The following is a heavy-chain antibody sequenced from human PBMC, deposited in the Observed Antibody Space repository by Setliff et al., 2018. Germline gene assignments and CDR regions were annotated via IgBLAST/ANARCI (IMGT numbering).Heavy chain of an antibody. CDR3: ARMSGFLYIDV. CDR2: IYTSWST. V-gene: IGHV4-61*09. D-gene: IGHD3-3*01. J-gene: IGHJ6*03. Sequence: SETLSLTCTVSGGSISNTYYYWSWIRQPAGQGLEWIGQIYTSWSTNYDPSLKSRVTISVDTSKNQFSLKLSSVTAADTAVYYCARMSGFLYIDVWGKGTTVTVS. CDR1: GGSISNTYYY.